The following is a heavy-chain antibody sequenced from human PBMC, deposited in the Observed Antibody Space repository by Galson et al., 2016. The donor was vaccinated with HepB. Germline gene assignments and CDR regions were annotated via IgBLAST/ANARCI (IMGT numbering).Heavy chain of an antibody. CDR1: GFTFSSYW. CDR3: ARVGIGSSWYFDY. V-gene: IGHV3-7*01. CDR2: IKQDGSEK. D-gene: IGHD6-13*01. J-gene: IGHJ4*02. Sequence: FLRLSCAVSGFTFSSYWMSWVRQGPGKGLEWVAIIKQDGSEKYYVDSVKGRFTISRDNAKKSLYLQMNSLRAEDTAVYYCARVGIGSSWYFDYWGQGTLVPVSS.